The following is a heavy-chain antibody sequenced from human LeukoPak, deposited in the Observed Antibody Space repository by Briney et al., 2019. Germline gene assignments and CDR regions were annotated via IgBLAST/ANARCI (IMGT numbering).Heavy chain of an antibody. V-gene: IGHV3-30-3*01. CDR1: GFTFSSYW. CDR3: ARGEYYDFWSGYYPLHYYGMDV. CDR2: ISYDGSNK. J-gene: IGHJ6*02. D-gene: IGHD3-3*01. Sequence: GGSLRLSCAASGFTFSSYWMSWVRQAPGKGLEWVAVISYDGSNKYYADSVKGRFTISRDNSKNTLYLQMNSLRAEDTAVYYCARGEYYDFWSGYYPLHYYGMDVWGQGTTVTVSS.